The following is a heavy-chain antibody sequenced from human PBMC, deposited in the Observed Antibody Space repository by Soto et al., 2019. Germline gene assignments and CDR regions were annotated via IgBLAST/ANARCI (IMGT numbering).Heavy chain of an antibody. V-gene: IGHV4-4*07. CDR3: ARGSSRWDY. CDR1: GGSISSLY. Sequence: AEPLSLSCTVSGGSISSLYWSWVRQPAGKGLEWIGRIYSGGRNNYNPSLKSRVTMSVDTSKNQFSLRLSSVTAADTAMYYCARGSSRWDYWGQGTLVTVSS. D-gene: IGHD6-13*01. CDR2: IYSGGRN. J-gene: IGHJ4*02.